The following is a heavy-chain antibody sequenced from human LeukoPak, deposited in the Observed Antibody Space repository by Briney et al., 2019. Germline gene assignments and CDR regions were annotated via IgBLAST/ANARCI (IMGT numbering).Heavy chain of an antibody. V-gene: IGHV4-34*01. Sequence: SETLSLTCAVYGGSFSGYYWSWIRQPPGKGLEWIGEINHSGSTNYNPSLKSRVTISVDTSKNQFSLKLSSVTAADTAVYYCARCHHYYGSGSYYPSECFDYWGQGTLVTVSS. CDR3: ARCHHYYGSGSYYPSECFDY. J-gene: IGHJ4*02. CDR1: GGSFSGYY. D-gene: IGHD3-10*01. CDR2: INHSGST.